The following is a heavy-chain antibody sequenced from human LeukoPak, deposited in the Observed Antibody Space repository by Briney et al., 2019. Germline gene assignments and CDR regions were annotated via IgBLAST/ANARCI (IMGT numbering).Heavy chain of an antibody. CDR1: GYTLTELS. CDR2: FDPEDGET. CDR3: ATGTYYYGSGSFDY. D-gene: IGHD3-10*01. J-gene: IGHJ4*02. V-gene: IGHV1-24*01. Sequence: ASVKVSCKVSGYTLTELSMHWVRQAPGKGLEWMGGFDPEDGETIYARKFQGRVTMTEDTSTDTAYMELSSLRSEDTAVYYCATGTYYYGSGSFDYWGQGTLVTVSS.